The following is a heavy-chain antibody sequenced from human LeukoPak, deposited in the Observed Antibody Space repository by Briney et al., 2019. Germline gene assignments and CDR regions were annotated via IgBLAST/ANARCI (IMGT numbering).Heavy chain of an antibody. CDR2: IHYSGST. D-gene: IGHD3-22*01. Sequence: TSETLSLTCTVSGGSISSRSYYWGWIRQPPGKGLEWIGSIHYSGSTYYNPSLKSRVTISVDASKNQFSLKLSSVTAADTAVYYCARGRRKWITMIGEYFDYWGQGTLVTVSS. V-gene: IGHV4-39*07. CDR1: GGSISSRSYY. CDR3: ARGRRKWITMIGEYFDY. J-gene: IGHJ4*02.